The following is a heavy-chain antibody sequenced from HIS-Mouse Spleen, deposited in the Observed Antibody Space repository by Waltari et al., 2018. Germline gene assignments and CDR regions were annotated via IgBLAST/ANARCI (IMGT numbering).Heavy chain of an antibody. J-gene: IGHJ2*01. D-gene: IGHD6-13*01. V-gene: IGHV4-39*07. CDR2: IYYSGST. CDR3: AREIPYSSSWYDWYFDL. Sequence: QLQLQESGPGLVKPSETLSLTCTVSGGSISSSSYYWGWIRQPPGKGLEGIGSIYYSGSTYYNPSLKSRVTISVDTSKNPFSLKLRSVTAADTAVYYCAREIPYSSSWYDWYFDLWGRGTLVTVSS. CDR1: GGSISSSSYY.